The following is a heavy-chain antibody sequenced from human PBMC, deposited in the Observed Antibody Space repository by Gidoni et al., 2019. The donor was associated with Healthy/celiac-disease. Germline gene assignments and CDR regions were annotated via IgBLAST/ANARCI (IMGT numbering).Heavy chain of an antibody. V-gene: IGHV4-39*01. CDR2: IYYSGST. Sequence: QLQLQESGPGLVKPSETLSLTCTVSGGSISRSSYYWGWIRQPPGKGLEWIGSIYYSGSTYYHPSLKSRVTISVDTSKNQFSLKLSSVTAADTAVYYCARQYSSNEVGWFDPWGQGTLVTVSS. CDR1: GGSISRSSYY. CDR3: ARQYSSNEVGWFDP. D-gene: IGHD6-13*01. J-gene: IGHJ5*02.